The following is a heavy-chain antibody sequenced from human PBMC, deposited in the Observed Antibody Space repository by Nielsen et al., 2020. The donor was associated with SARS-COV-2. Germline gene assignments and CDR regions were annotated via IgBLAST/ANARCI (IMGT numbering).Heavy chain of an antibody. CDR1: GFTFSSYA. D-gene: IGHD4-17*01. V-gene: IGHV3-23*01. CDR2: ISGSGGST. CDR3: ARDLGGYGDYN. Sequence: GGSLRLSCAASGFTFSSYAMSWVRQAPGKGLEWVSAISGSGGSTYYADSVKGRFTISRDNSKNTLYLQMNSLRAEDTAVYYCARDLGGYGDYNWGQGTLVTVSS. J-gene: IGHJ4*02.